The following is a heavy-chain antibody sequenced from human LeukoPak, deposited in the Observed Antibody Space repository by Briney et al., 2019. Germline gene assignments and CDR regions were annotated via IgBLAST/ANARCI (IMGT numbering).Heavy chain of an antibody. CDR1: GYTLTSYY. Sequence: ASVKVSCKASGYTLTSYYMHWVRQAPGQGLEWMGKINPSSGATSNAQKFQGRVTMTRDTSTSTVYMELTSLRSEDTAVYYCVREFRSYSDYWGQGTLVTVSS. CDR3: VREFRSYSDY. CDR2: INPSSGAT. D-gene: IGHD3-10*01. J-gene: IGHJ4*02. V-gene: IGHV1-46*01.